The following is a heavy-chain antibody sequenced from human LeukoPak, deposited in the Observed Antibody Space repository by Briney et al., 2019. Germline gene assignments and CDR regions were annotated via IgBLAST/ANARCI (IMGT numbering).Heavy chain of an antibody. CDR3: ARDAAELYYYYYYMDV. D-gene: IGHD2-15*01. V-gene: IGHV3-74*01. Sequence: GGSLRLSCAASGFTFSNYWMHWVRQAPGKGLVWVSRINSDGINTSYADSVKGRFTISRDNAKNSLYLQMNSLRAEDTAVYYCARDAAELYYYYYYMDVWGKGTTVTVSS. CDR2: INSDGINT. CDR1: GFTFSNYW. J-gene: IGHJ6*03.